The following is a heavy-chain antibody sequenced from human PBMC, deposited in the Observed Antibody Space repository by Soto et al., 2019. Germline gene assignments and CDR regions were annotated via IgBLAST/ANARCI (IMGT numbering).Heavy chain of an antibody. Sequence: LRLSCAASGFTFSSYSMNWVRQAPGKGLEWVSSISSSSSYIYYADSVKGRFTISRDNAKNSLYLQMNSLRAEDTAVYYCAKDPPWTVGPLAMDVWGQGTTVTVSS. V-gene: IGHV3-21*01. CDR3: AKDPPWTVGPLAMDV. CDR2: ISSSSSYI. J-gene: IGHJ6*02. CDR1: GFTFSSYS. D-gene: IGHD2-2*01.